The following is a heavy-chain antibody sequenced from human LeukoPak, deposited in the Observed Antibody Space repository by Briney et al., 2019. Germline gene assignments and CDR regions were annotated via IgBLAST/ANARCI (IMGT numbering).Heavy chain of an antibody. Sequence: PSETLSLTCTVSGGSISSSSYYWGWIRQPPGKGLEWIGSIYYSGSTYYNPSLKSRVTISVDTSKNQFSLKLSSVTAADTAVYYCARHLCSTTRCPLDYWGQGTLVTVSS. J-gene: IGHJ4*02. CDR1: GGSISSSSYY. V-gene: IGHV4-39*01. D-gene: IGHD2-2*01. CDR3: ARHLCSTTRCPLDY. CDR2: IYYSGST.